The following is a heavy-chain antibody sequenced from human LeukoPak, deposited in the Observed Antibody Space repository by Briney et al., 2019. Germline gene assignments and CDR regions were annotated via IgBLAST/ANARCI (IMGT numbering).Heavy chain of an antibody. CDR3: AKAMGGGIAVADY. CDR2: ISYDGSNQ. J-gene: IGHJ4*02. D-gene: IGHD6-19*01. V-gene: IGHV3-30*18. CDR1: GFTFSTYG. Sequence: GGSLRLSCAASGFTFSTYGMHWVRQAPGKGLEWVAAISYDGSNQYYADSVKVRFTISRNNSKNTLYLHMNSLRAGGTAVYYCAKAMGGGIAVADYWGQGTLVTVS.